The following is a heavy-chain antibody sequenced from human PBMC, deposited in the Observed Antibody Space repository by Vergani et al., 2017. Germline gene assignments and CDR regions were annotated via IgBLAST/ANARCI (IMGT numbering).Heavy chain of an antibody. V-gene: IGHV3-33*03. Sequence: QVQLVESGGGVVQPGRSLRLSCAASGFTFSHLGMHWVRQPPGRGLEWVAVIWYDGSKKYYGDSVKGRFSISRDNSKNMLYLEMNSLRVEDTAMYFCAKDLSYSTAWPHFDSRGQGTLVTVSS. J-gene: IGHJ4*02. CDR1: GFTFSHLG. CDR2: IWYDGSKK. CDR3: AKDLSYSTAWPHFDS. D-gene: IGHD4-11*01.